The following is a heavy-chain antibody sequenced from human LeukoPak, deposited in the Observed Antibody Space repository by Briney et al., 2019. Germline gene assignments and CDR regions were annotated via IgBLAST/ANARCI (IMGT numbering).Heavy chain of an antibody. V-gene: IGHV3-21*01. Sequence: GGSLRLSCAASGFTFDDYGMSWVRQAPGKGLEWVSSISSSSSYIYYADSVKGRFTISRDNAKNSLYLQMNSLRAEDTAVYYCARAAVAKLPQGSWFDPWGQGTLVTVSS. CDR3: ARAAVAKLPQGSWFDP. J-gene: IGHJ5*02. D-gene: IGHD1-26*01. CDR2: ISSSSSYI. CDR1: GFTFDDYG.